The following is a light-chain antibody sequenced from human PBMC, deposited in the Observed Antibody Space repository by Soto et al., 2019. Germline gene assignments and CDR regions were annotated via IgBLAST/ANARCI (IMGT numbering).Light chain of an antibody. CDR1: QSVSSSY. V-gene: IGKV3-20*01. CDR3: QQYGNSPGFT. Sequence: EIVLTQSPGTLSLSPGDRATLSCRASQSVSSSYLAWYQQKPGQAPRLLIYGASSRATGIPDRFSGSGSGTDFTLTISRLEPEDFAVYYCQQYGNSPGFTFGPGTKVDIK. J-gene: IGKJ3*01. CDR2: GAS.